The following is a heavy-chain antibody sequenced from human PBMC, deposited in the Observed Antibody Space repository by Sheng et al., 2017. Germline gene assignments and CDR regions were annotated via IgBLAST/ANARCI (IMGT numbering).Heavy chain of an antibody. V-gene: IGHV4-39*01. J-gene: IGHJ4*02. Sequence: QLQLQESGPGLVKPSETLSLTCTISGGSISPVVQTPGSGSASPQGRGWSGLGVSIILAVPSQAVPQESITISMDTSKDQVFLTLTSATAADTALYHCATGDTTMALGDYVDYWGPGTPVTVSS. CDR1: GGSISPVVQTP. CDR2: SIILAVP. D-gene: IGHD5-18*01. CDR3: ATGDTTMALGDYVDY.